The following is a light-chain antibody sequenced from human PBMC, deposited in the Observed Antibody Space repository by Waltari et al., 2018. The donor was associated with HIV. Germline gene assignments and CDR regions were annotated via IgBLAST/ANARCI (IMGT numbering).Light chain of an antibody. J-gene: IGKJ2*03. CDR2: DAS. CDR1: QSVGSY. Sequence: EVVLTQSPATLSLSPGESATLSCRASQSVGSYLAWYQQKPGQAPRLLIYDASNRATGIPARFSGSGSGTDFTLTISSLEPEDFAVYYCPQRTNWPPYSFGQGTKLEIK. CDR3: PQRTNWPPYS. V-gene: IGKV3-11*01.